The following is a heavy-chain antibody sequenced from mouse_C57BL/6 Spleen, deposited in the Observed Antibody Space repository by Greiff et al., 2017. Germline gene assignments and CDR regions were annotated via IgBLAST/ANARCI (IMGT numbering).Heavy chain of an antibody. CDR2: IDPNSGGT. CDR3: AREGGGY. CDR1: GYTFTSYW. V-gene: IGHV1-72*01. J-gene: IGHJ2*01. Sequence: QVQLQQPGAELVKPGASVKLSCKASGYTFTSYWLHWVKQRPGRGLEWLGRIDPNSGGTKYNEKFQSKATLTVDKPSSPAFMQLSSLTSEDSAVYYCAREGGGYWGQGTTLTVSS.